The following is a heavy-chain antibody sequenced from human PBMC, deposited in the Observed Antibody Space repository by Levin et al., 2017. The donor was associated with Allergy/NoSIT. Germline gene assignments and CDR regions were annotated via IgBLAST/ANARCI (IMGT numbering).Heavy chain of an antibody. D-gene: IGHD3-9*01. CDR2: IYPGDSDT. CDR1: GYSFTSYW. CDR3: ARGPLYDILTGYYDPNYYYMDV. Sequence: GESLKISCKVSGYSFTSYWIGWVRQMPGKGLESMGIIYPGDSDTRYSPSFQGQVTISADKSISTAYLQWRSLKASDTAIYYCARGPLYDILTGYYDPNYYYMDVWGKGTTVTVSS. J-gene: IGHJ6*03. V-gene: IGHV5-51*01.